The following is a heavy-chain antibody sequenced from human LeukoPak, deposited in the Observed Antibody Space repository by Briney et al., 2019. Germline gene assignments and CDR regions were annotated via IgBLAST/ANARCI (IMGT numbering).Heavy chain of an antibody. Sequence: PSETLSLTCTVSGYSISSGYYWGWIRQPPGKGLEWIGSMYHSGSSYYNPSLKSRVTISVDTSKNQFSLKLSSVTAADTAVYYCARDPAGYDSSGYNSHYFDYWGQGTLVTVSS. CDR3: ARDPAGYDSSGYNSHYFDY. CDR1: GYSISSGYY. CDR2: MYHSGSS. V-gene: IGHV4-38-2*02. J-gene: IGHJ4*02. D-gene: IGHD3-22*01.